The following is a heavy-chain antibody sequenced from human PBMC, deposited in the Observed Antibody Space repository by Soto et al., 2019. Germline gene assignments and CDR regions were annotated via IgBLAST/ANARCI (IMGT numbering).Heavy chain of an antibody. V-gene: IGHV3-23*01. Sequence: PGGSLRLSCAASGFTFSSYAMSWVRQAPGKGLEWVSAISGSGGSTYYADSVKGRFTISRDNSKNTLYLQMNSLRAEDTAVYYCAKDRQLLLLEYYFDYWGQGPLVTVSS. CDR3: AKDRQLLLLEYYFDY. CDR1: GFTFSSYA. D-gene: IGHD2-2*01. J-gene: IGHJ4*02. CDR2: ISGSGGST.